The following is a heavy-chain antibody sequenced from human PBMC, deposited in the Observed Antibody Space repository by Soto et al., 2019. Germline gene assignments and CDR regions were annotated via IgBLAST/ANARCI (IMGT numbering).Heavy chain of an antibody. D-gene: IGHD3-10*01. J-gene: IGHJ4*02. V-gene: IGHV4-34*01. CDR2: INHSGST. Sequence: QVQIQQWGAGLLKPSETLSLTCAVYGGSFSGYYWSWIRQPPGKGLEWIGEINHSGSTNYNPSLKSRVTISVDTSKNQFSLKLSSVTAADTAVYYCARDNYYGSGSYWGQGTLVTVSS. CDR3: ARDNYYGSGSY. CDR1: GGSFSGYY.